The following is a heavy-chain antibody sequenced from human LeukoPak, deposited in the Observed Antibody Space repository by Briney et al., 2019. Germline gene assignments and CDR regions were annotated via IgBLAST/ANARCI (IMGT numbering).Heavy chain of an antibody. J-gene: IGHJ6*03. CDR3: AGSSGYDYYYYYYMDV. D-gene: IGHD5-12*01. V-gene: IGHV4-59*01. CDR1: GGSISSSY. Sequence: SETLSLTCTVSGGSISSSYWSWIRQPPGKGLEWIGYIYYSGSTNYNPSLKSRVTISVDTSKNQFSLKLSSVTAADTAVYYCAGSSGYDYYYYYYMDVWGKGTTVTVSS. CDR2: IYYSGST.